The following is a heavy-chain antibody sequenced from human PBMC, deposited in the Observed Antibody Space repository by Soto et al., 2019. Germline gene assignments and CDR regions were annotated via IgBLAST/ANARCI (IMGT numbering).Heavy chain of an antibody. Sequence: VGSLRLSCVASGFIFSDYAMHWARQAPGKGLEWVALISPAGTNQYYAGSAKGRFTISRDNSKNTLYLQMNSLRPEDTGLYYCARENSRISPRLFQHWGHGTLVTVSS. V-gene: IGHV3-30-3*01. CDR1: GFIFSDYA. J-gene: IGHJ1*01. CDR3: ARENSRISPRLFQH. D-gene: IGHD6-6*01. CDR2: ISPAGTNQ.